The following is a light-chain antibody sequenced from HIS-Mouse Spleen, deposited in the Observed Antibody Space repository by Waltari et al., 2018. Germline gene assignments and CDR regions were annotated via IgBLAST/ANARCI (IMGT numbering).Light chain of an antibody. Sequence: EIVLTQSPATLSLSPGERATLSCRASQSVSSYLAWYQQKPGQAPRLLFYDASNSATGIPARFSGSGPGTDFTLTISSLEPEDFAVYYCQQRSNWHPYTFGQGTKLEIK. CDR2: DAS. V-gene: IGKV3D-11*02. J-gene: IGKJ2*01. CDR3: QQRSNWHPYT. CDR1: QSVSSY.